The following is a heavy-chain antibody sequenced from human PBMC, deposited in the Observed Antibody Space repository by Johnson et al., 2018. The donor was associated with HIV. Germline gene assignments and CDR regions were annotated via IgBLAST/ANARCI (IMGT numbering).Heavy chain of an antibody. Sequence: QVQLVESGGGVVQPGRSLRLSCAASGFTFSSYAMHWVRQAPGKGLEWVAVISYDGSNKYYADSVKGRFTISRDNSKNTLYLQMNSLRAEETAVYYCARDTPFGYCSSTSCYAGGAFDIWGQGTMVTVSS. J-gene: IGHJ3*02. D-gene: IGHD2-2*01. CDR3: ARDTPFGYCSSTSCYAGGAFDI. V-gene: IGHV3-30*04. CDR1: GFTFSSYA. CDR2: ISYDGSNK.